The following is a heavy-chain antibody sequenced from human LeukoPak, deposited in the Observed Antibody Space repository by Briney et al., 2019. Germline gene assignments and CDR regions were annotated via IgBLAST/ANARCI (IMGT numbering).Heavy chain of an antibody. CDR1: GGPFSGYY. V-gene: IGHV4-34*01. Sequence: PSETLSLTCAVYGGPFSGYYWRWLRQPPGKGLEWIGEINHSGSTNYNPSLKSRVTISVDKSKNQFSLKLSSVTAADTAVYYCARESIVPGGYYYYGMDVWGQGTTVTVSS. CDR2: INHSGST. J-gene: IGHJ6*02. CDR3: ARESIVPGGYYYYGMDV. D-gene: IGHD1-26*01.